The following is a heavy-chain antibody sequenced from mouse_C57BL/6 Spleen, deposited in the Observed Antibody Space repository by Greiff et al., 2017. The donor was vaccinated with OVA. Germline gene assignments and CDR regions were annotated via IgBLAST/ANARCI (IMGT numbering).Heavy chain of an antibody. D-gene: IGHD1-1*01. CDR2: IDPSDSET. CDR3: ARVTTVVDYFDY. J-gene: IGHJ2*01. Sequence: QVQLQQPGAELVRPGSSVKLSCKASGYTFTSYWMHWVKQRPIQGLEWIGNIDPSDSETHYNQKFKDKATLTVDKSSSTAYMQLSSLTSEDSAVYYCARVTTVVDYFDYWGQGTTLTVSS. V-gene: IGHV1-52*01. CDR1: GYTFTSYW.